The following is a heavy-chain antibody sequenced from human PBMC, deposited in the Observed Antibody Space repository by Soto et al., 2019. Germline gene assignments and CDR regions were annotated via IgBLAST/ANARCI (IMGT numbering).Heavy chain of an antibody. Sequence: EVQLLESGGGLVQPGGSLRLSCAASGFTFRTYTMSWVRQAPGKGMECVSAISGTGGSSSYTDSVKGRFTISRDKSKSTLSLQMDSIRAEDTDRYYCAKRSVDGRNWYFDLWGRGTLVTVSS. CDR1: GFTFRTYT. D-gene: IGHD5-12*01. V-gene: IGHV3-23*01. CDR3: AKRSVDGRNWYFDL. J-gene: IGHJ2*01. CDR2: ISGTGGSS.